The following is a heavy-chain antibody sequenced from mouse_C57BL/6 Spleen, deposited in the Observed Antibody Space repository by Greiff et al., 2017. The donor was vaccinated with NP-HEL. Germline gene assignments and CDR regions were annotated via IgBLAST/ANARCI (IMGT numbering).Heavy chain of an antibody. CDR1: GFTFSDYY. D-gene: IGHD1-1*01. CDR2: INYDGSST. CDR3: ARDPYYYGSSHYFDY. V-gene: IGHV5-16*01. J-gene: IGHJ2*01. Sequence: EVNLVESEGGLVQPGSSMKLSCTASGFTFSDYYMAWVRQVPEKGLEWVANINYDGSSTYYLDSLKSRFIISRDNAKNILYLQMSSLKSEDTATYYCARDPYYYGSSHYFDYWGQGTTLTVSS.